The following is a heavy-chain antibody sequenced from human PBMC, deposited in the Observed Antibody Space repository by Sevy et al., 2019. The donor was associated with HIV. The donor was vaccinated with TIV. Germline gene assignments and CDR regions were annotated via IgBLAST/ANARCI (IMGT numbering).Heavy chain of an antibody. J-gene: IGHJ5*02. CDR3: ARDSRAYCSSTSCYLNWFDP. Sequence: ASVKVSCKASGYTFTSYGISWVRQAPGQGLEWMGWISAYNGNTNYAQKLQGRVTMTTDTSTSTAYMELRSLRSDDTAVYYCARDSRAYCSSTSCYLNWFDPGGQEPWSPSPQ. CDR1: GYTFTSYG. CDR2: ISAYNGNT. D-gene: IGHD2-2*01. V-gene: IGHV1-18*01.